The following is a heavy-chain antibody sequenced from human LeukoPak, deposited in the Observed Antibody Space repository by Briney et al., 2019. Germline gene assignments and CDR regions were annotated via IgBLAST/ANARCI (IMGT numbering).Heavy chain of an antibody. CDR2: VSAYNGNT. Sequence: ASPKVSCKDPSYTFNGNGISWVRQGPGQRLEWMGWVSAYNGNTNYAQKLQGRVTMTTDTSTSTAYMELRSLISDDTAVYYCARGKIRYYDILTGYSYYYGMDVWGQGTTVTVSS. CDR1: SYTFNGNG. J-gene: IGHJ6*02. V-gene: IGHV1-18*01. CDR3: ARGKIRYYDILTGYSYYYGMDV. D-gene: IGHD3-9*01.